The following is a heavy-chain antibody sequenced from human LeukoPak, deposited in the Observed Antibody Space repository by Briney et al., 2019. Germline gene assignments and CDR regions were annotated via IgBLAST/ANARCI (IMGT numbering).Heavy chain of an antibody. Sequence: SETLSLTCTVSGGSISNYYWTWIRQPPGKGLEWIAHIYYSGTANYNPSLKSRVTISVDTSKNQFSLKLSSVTAADTAVYYCARVLSSGWAGFDYWGQGALVTVSS. CDR1: GGSISNYY. CDR2: IYYSGTA. D-gene: IGHD6-19*01. V-gene: IGHV4-59*01. CDR3: ARVLSSGWAGFDY. J-gene: IGHJ4*02.